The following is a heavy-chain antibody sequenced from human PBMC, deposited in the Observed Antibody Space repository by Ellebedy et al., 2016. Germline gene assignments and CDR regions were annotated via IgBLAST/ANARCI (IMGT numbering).Heavy chain of an antibody. CDR1: GFTFDDFA. J-gene: IGHJ4*02. V-gene: IGHV3-9*01. CDR3: AKGGGGRTTLTFYYFDY. Sequence: SLKISCAASGFTFDDFAMHWVRQTPGKGLEWVSGINWNSNTRDYADSVKGRFTISRDRAKKSLYLQMNSLRPEDTALYYCAKGGGGRTTLTFYYFDYWGQGALVTVSS. CDR2: INWNSNTR. D-gene: IGHD2/OR15-2a*01.